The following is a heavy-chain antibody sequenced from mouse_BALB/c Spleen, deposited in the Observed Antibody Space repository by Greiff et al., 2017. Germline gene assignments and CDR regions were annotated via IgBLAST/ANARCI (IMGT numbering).Heavy chain of an antibody. D-gene: IGHD4-1*01. J-gene: IGHJ2*01. CDR3: AREGELGLYYFDY. Sequence: VNVVESGPGLVAPSQSLSITCTVSGFSLTSYGVHWVRQPPGKGLEWLGVIWAGGSTNYNSALMSRLSISKDNSKSQVFLKMNSLQTDDTAMYYCAREGELGLYYFDYWGQGTTLTVSS. V-gene: IGHV2-9*02. CDR2: IWAGGST. CDR1: GFSLTSYG.